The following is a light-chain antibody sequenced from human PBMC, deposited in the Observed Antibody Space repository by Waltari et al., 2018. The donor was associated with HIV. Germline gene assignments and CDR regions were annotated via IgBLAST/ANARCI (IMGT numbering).Light chain of an antibody. CDR1: QLGNKS. V-gene: IGLV3-1*01. J-gene: IGLJ1*01. Sequence: SYELTQPPSVSVSPGQPASITCSGDQLGNKSACWYQQKPGQSPVLVIYQDSKRPSGIPERFSGSNSGNTATLTISGTQAMDEADYYCQAWDSSTGLYVFGTGTKVTVL. CDR3: QAWDSSTGLYV. CDR2: QDS.